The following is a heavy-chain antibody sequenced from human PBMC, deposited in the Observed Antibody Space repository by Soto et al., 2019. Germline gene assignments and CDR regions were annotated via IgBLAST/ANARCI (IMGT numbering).Heavy chain of an antibody. Sequence: QVQLVQSGAEVKKPGASVKVSCKASGYTFTSYDINWVRQATGQGLEWMGWMNPNSGNTGYAQKFQGRGTMTRNTSISTGYMEPSSLRSEDTAVYYCARRVYSSGWYRRNWFDPWGQGTLVTVS. CDR3: ARRVYSSGWYRRNWFDP. CDR1: GYTFTSYD. CDR2: MNPNSGNT. J-gene: IGHJ5*02. V-gene: IGHV1-8*01. D-gene: IGHD6-19*01.